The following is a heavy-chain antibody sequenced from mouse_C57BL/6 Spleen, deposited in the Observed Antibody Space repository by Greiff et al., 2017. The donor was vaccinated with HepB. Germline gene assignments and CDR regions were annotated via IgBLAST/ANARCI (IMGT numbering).Heavy chain of an antibody. J-gene: IGHJ3*01. CDR1: GYTFTSYW. Sequence: QVQLQQPGAELVKPGASVKMSCKASGYTFTSYWITWVKQRPGQGLEWIGDIYPGSGSTNYNEKFKSKATLTVDTSSSTAYMQLSSLTSEDSAVYYCARDEDPDAWFAYWGQGTLVTVSA. CDR3: ARDEDPDAWFAY. V-gene: IGHV1-55*01. CDR2: IYPGSGST.